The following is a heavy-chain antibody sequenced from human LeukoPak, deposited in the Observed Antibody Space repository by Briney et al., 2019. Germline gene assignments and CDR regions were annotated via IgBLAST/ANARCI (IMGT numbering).Heavy chain of an antibody. Sequence: SETLSLTCTVSGGSISSSSYYWGWIRQPPGKGLEWVGRIYYSGSTYYNPSLKSRVTISVDTSKNQFSLKLSSVTAADTAVYYCARLTRFRDGYNAPLGYWGQGTLVTVSS. CDR1: GGSISSSSYY. D-gene: IGHD5-24*01. CDR2: IYYSGST. CDR3: ARLTRFRDGYNAPLGY. V-gene: IGHV4-39*01. J-gene: IGHJ4*02.